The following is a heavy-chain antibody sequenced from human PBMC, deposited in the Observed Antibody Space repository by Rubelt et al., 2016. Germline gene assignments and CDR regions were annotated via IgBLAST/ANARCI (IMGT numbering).Heavy chain of an antibody. Sequence: QWGAGLLKPSETLSLTCAVYGGSFSGYYWSWIRQPPGKGLEWIGEINHSGSTNYNPSLKSRVTISVDTSKNQFSLKLSSVTAADTAVYYCATGDGYNRRSMDVWGQGTTVTVSS. V-gene: IGHV4-34*01. CDR2: INHSGST. J-gene: IGHJ6*02. CDR1: GGSFSGYY. CDR3: ATGDGYNRRSMDV. D-gene: IGHD5-24*01.